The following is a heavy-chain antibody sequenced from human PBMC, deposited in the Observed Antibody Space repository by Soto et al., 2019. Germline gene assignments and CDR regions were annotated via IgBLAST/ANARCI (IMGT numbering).Heavy chain of an antibody. J-gene: IGHJ4*02. CDR1: GFTFSKAW. CDR3: TIGAGGGFTIDY. D-gene: IGHD2-15*01. Sequence: EVQLVESGGGLVKPGGSLRLSCAASGFTFSKAWMNWVRQAPGKGLEWVGRIRTRTDGGTADYAAPVKGRFTISRDDSKNTLYLQMNSLKTEDTAVYYCTIGAGGGFTIDYWGQGTLVTVSS. CDR2: IRTRTDGGTA. V-gene: IGHV3-15*07.